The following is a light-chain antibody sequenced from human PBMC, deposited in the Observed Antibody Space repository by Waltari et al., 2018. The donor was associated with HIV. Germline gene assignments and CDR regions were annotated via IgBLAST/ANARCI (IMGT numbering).Light chain of an antibody. J-gene: IGLJ2*01. CDR2: DDR. Sequence: SYVLTQPPSVSVAPGQTARMTCGGNNIGSKRLHWYQQKPGQAPGLVVYDDRDRPSGIPERFAGSNFGNTATLPITRVEAGDEADYYCQVWESSTDDHQVVFGGGTKLTVL. CDR3: QVWESSTDDHQVV. V-gene: IGLV3-21*02. CDR1: NIGSKR.